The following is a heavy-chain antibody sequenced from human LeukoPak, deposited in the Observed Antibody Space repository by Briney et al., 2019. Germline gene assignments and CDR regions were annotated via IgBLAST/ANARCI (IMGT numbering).Heavy chain of an antibody. CDR2: IYSGGTT. CDR1: GFTVSSSF. D-gene: IGHD2-15*01. CDR3: ARGEGGPYWYFDL. V-gene: IGHV3-53*01. Sequence: GGSLRLSCAASGFTVSSSFMTWVRQAPGKGLEWVSIIYSGGTTHYADSVQGRFTISRDNSKNTLYLQMNSLRAEDTAIYYCARGEGGPYWYFDLWGRGTLVTVSS. J-gene: IGHJ2*01.